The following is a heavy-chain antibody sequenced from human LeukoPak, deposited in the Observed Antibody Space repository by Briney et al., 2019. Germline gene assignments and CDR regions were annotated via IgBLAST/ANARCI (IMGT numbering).Heavy chain of an antibody. D-gene: IGHD5-12*01. CDR1: GITFSTYA. Sequence: GVLRLSCAASGITFSTYAMNWVRQAPGKGLEWVSVISGSAASTSYADSVKGRFTISRDNSRNTLYLQMNSLRAEDTAVYYCARDPSGSDFDYWGQGTLVTVSS. V-gene: IGHV3-23*01. CDR2: ISGSAAST. CDR3: ARDPSGSDFDY. J-gene: IGHJ4*02.